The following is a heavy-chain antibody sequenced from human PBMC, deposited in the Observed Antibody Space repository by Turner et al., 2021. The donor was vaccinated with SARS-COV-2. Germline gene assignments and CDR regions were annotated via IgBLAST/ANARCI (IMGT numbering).Heavy chain of an antibody. V-gene: IGHV4-34*01. J-gene: IGHJ6*02. D-gene: IGHD1-26*01. CDR2: INHSGST. Sequence: QVQLQQWGPVLLKPAETLSLTCAVFGGSFSGYYRSWIRQLPGKGLEWIGEINHSGSTNYNTSIKSRVTISVDTSKNQFSLKRSSVTAADTAVYYCARGIKGVLMSGSYYYYGMDVWGQGTTVTVSS. CDR1: GGSFSGYY. CDR3: ARGIKGVLMSGSYYYYGMDV.